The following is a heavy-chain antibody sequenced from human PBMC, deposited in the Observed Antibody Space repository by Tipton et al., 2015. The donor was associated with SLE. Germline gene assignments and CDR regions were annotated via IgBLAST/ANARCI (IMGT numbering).Heavy chain of an antibody. CDR2: ISSSSSTI. CDR3: ARDLGSSWSYYYYYGMDV. CDR1: GFTFSTYW. J-gene: IGHJ6*02. V-gene: IGHV3-48*01. D-gene: IGHD6-13*01. Sequence: SLRLSCEASGFTFSTYWMHWVRQAPGKGLEWVSYISSSSSTIYYADSVKGRFTISRDNAKNSLYLQMNSLRAEDTAVYYCARDLGSSWSYYYYYGMDVWGQGTTVTVSS.